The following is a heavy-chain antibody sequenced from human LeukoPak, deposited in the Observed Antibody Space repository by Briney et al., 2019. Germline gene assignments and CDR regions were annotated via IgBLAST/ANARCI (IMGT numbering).Heavy chain of an antibody. D-gene: IGHD6-13*01. CDR2: IYYSGSS. J-gene: IGHJ4*02. Sequence: SETLSLTCTVSGASFSSSTYYWGWLRQPPGKGLEWVGSIYYSGSSYYNPSLKSRVTMSVDTSKHQFSLQLSSVTAADTAVYYCARHAGGRLATGTRPFDYWGQGTLVTVSP. CDR1: GASFSSSTYY. V-gene: IGHV4-39*01. CDR3: ARHAGGRLATGTRPFDY.